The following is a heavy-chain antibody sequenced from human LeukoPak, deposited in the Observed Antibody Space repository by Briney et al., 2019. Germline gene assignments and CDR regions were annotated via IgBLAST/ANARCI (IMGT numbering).Heavy chain of an antibody. CDR3: AREGYYGSAALYS. D-gene: IGHD3-10*01. Sequence: PGGSLRLSCTASGFSFSSYWMHWARQAPGKGLVCVSRIKTDGSSTSYADSVKGRFTISRDNAKNTLYLQMNGLRAEDTAVYYCAREGYYGSAALYSWGHGTLVTVSS. CDR1: GFSFSSYW. CDR2: IKTDGSST. V-gene: IGHV3-74*01. J-gene: IGHJ5*01.